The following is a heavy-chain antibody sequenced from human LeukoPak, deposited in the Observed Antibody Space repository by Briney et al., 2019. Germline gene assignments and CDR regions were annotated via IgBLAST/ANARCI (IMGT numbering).Heavy chain of an antibody. V-gene: IGHV1-18*01. Sequence: GASVKVSCKASGYTFTSYDINWVRQATGRGLEWMGWISAYNGNTNYAQKLQGRVTMTTDTSTSTAYMELRSLRSDDTAVYYCARHMNYYYYMDVWGKGTTVTVSS. J-gene: IGHJ6*03. CDR3: ARHMNYYYYMDV. CDR1: GYTFTSYD. CDR2: ISAYNGNT. D-gene: IGHD2-21*01.